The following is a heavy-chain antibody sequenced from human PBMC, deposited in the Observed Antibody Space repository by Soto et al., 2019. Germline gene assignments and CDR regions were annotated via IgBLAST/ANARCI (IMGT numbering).Heavy chain of an antibody. CDR3: SRGMTPPGAPAWYYFDS. CDR2: FSLSGTT. J-gene: IGHJ4*02. D-gene: IGHD2-8*02. Sequence: SETLSLTXTVSGASITGTSYWSWIRQPAGKGLEWIGRFSLSGTTNYNPSLRSRVTMSADVSKNQFSLRLTSVTAADTALYYCSRGMTPPGAPAWYYFDSWGQGTLVTVSS. V-gene: IGHV4-4*07. CDR1: GASITGTSY.